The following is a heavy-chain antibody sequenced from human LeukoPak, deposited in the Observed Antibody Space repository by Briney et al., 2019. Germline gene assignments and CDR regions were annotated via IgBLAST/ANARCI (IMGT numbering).Heavy chain of an antibody. CDR2: IYTSGST. CDR3: ARGVVPAAKGWFDP. V-gene: IGHV4-61*02. Sequence: PSETLSLTCTVSVGSISSGSYYWSWIRQPAGKGLEWIGRIYTSGSTNYNPSLKSRVTISVDTSKNQFSLKLSSVTAADTAVYYCARGVVPAAKGWFDPWGQGTLVTVSS. CDR1: VGSISSGSYY. J-gene: IGHJ5*02. D-gene: IGHD2-2*01.